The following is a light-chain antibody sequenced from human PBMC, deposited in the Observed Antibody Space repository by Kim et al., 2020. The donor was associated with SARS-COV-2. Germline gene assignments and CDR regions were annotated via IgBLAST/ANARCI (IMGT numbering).Light chain of an antibody. CDR3: QQYNSYPRT. CDR1: QGISSG. CDR2: AAS. V-gene: IGKV1D-16*01. Sequence: DIQMTQSQSSLSASVGDRVTITCRASQGISSGLAWYQLKPEEAPKSLIYAASRLQTGVPSRLSGSGSGTDFTLTISSLQPEDFATYYCQQYNSYPRTFGQGTKVDIK. J-gene: IGKJ1*01.